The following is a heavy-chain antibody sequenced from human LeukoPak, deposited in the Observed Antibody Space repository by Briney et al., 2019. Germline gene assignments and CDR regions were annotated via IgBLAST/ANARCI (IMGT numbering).Heavy chain of an antibody. CDR3: ARDGTASLRYQLLSSEVFDY. J-gene: IGHJ4*02. CDR2: IYHSGST. V-gene: IGHV4-38-2*02. D-gene: IGHD2-2*01. Sequence: GSLRLSCAASGFTLSSYWMSWVRQAPGKGLEWIGSIYHSGSTYYNPSLKSRVTISVDTSKNQFSLKLGSVTAADTAVYYCARDGTASLRYQLLSSEVFDYWGQGTLVTVSS. CDR1: GFTLSSYW.